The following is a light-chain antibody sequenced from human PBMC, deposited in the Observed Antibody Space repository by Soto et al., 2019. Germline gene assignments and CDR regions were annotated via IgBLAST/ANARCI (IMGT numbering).Light chain of an antibody. Sequence: DIVMTQSPDSLAVSLGERATINCKSSQSVLYSSNNKNYLAWYQQKPGQPPKLLIYWASTRESWVPDRFSGSGSGTDFTLTISSLQAEDVAVYYCQQYYSTPPYTFGQGTKLEI. J-gene: IGKJ2*01. CDR2: WAS. CDR3: QQYYSTPPYT. CDR1: QSVLYSSNNKNY. V-gene: IGKV4-1*01.